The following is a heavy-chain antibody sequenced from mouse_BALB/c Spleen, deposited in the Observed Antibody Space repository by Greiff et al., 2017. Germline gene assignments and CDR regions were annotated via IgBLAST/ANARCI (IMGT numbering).Heavy chain of an antibody. Sequence: QVQLKQSGPGLVQPSQSLSITCTASGFSLTSYGVHWVRQSPGKGLEWLGVIWSGGSTDYNAAFISRLSISKDNSKSQVFFKMNSLQADDTAIYYCARNLIPTDYAMDYWGPGTSVTVSS. CDR3: ARNLIPTDYAMDY. D-gene: IGHD1-2*01. J-gene: IGHJ4*01. CDR2: IWSGGST. V-gene: IGHV2-4-1*01. CDR1: GFSLTSYG.